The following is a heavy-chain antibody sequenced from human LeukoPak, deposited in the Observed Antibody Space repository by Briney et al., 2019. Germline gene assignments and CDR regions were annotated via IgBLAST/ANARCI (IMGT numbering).Heavy chain of an antibody. CDR2: IYSGGST. J-gene: IGHJ4*02. Sequence: GGSLRLSCAASGSTVSSNYMSWVRQAPGKGLEWVSVIYSGGSTYYADSVKGRFTISRDNSKNTLYLQMNSLRAEDTAVYYCARDLVDTAMVISQTVDYWGQGTLVTVSS. CDR1: GSTVSSNY. D-gene: IGHD5-18*01. CDR3: ARDLVDTAMVISQTVDY. V-gene: IGHV3-66*01.